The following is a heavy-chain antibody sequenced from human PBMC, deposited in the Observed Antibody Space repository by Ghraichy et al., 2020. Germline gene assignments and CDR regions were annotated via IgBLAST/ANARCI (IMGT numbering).Heavy chain of an antibody. D-gene: IGHD2-21*01. CDR3: VREIAVYYYYYYYGMDV. J-gene: IGHJ6*02. CDR2: IKQDGSEK. CDR1: GFTFSSYW. Sequence: GGSLRLSCAASGFTFSSYWMSWVRQAPGKGLEWVANIKQDGSEKYYVDSVKGRFTISRDNAKNSLYLQMNSLRAEDTAVYYCVREIAVYYYYYYYGMDVWGQGTTVTVSS. V-gene: IGHV3-7*01.